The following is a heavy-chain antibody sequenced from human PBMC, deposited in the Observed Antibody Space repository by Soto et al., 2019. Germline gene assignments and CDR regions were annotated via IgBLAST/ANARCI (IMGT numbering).Heavy chain of an antibody. CDR3: ARGTSSSYDPSPRPYYYYGMDV. D-gene: IGHD3-3*01. Sequence: GGSLRLSCAASGFTFSSYSMNWVRQAPGKGLEWVSSISSSSSYIYYADSVKGRFTISRDNAKNSLYLQMNSLRAEDTAVYYCARGTSSSYDPSPRPYYYYGMDVWGRGTTVTVSS. CDR2: ISSSSSYI. J-gene: IGHJ6*02. V-gene: IGHV3-21*01. CDR1: GFTFSSYS.